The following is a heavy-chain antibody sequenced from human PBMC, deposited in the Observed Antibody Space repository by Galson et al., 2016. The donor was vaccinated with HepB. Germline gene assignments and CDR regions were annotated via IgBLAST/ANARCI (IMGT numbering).Heavy chain of an antibody. Sequence: SVKVSCKVSGDALTELYINWVRQSPGKGLEWMGGFDREDGKTFYGQKFKGRVTLTEDTSTDTAYMELSSLRSDDTAVYYCATSRDQWLVLPQFDFWGQGTLVRVSS. CDR3: ATSRDQWLVLPQFDF. CDR2: FDREDGKT. D-gene: IGHD6-19*01. J-gene: IGHJ4*02. V-gene: IGHV1-24*01. CDR1: GDALTELY.